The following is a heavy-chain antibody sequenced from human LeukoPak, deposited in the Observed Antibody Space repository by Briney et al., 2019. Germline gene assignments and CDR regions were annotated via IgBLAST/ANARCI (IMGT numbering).Heavy chain of an antibody. J-gene: IGHJ2*01. CDR3: ARGAGLGIPNWYFDL. D-gene: IGHD7-27*01. CDR1: GFTCSNYD. V-gene: IGHV3-13*01. CDR2: IGSAGDT. Sequence: PGGSLRLSCAASGFTCSNYDMHWVRQATGKDLEWVSAIGSAGDTYYPGSVKGRFTISRENAKNSLYLQMNSLRAGDTAVYYCARGAGLGIPNWYFDLWGRGTLVTVSS.